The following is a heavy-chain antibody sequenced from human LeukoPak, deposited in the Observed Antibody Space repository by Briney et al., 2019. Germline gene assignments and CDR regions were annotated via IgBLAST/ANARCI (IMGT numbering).Heavy chain of an antibody. CDR1: AFTFSSYS. V-gene: IGHV3-23*01. D-gene: IGHD6-19*01. J-gene: IGHJ4*02. CDR2: ISGRDDST. CDR3: AKLVAVAGRNY. Sequence: GGSLRLSCAASAFTFSSYSMNWVRQAPGKGLEWVSAISGRDDSTYYADSVKGRFTFSRDNFKNTLYLQMNSLRAEDTAVYYCAKLVAVAGRNYWGQGTLVTVSS.